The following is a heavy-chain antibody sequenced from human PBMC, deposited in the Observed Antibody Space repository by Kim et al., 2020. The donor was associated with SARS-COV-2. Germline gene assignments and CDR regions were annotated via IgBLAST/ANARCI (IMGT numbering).Heavy chain of an antibody. V-gene: IGHV3-21*01. Sequence: GGSLRLSCAASGFTFSSYSMNWVRQAPGKGLEWVSSISSSSSYIYYADSVKGRFTISRDNAKNSLYLQMNSLRAEDTAVYYCARPFKLGLESSDYWGQGTLVTVSS. D-gene: IGHD7-27*01. CDR3: ARPFKLGLESSDY. J-gene: IGHJ4*02. CDR2: ISSSSSYI. CDR1: GFTFSSYS.